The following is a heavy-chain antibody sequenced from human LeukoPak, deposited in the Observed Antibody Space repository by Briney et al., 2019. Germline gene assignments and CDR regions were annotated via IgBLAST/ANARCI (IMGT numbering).Heavy chain of an antibody. Sequence: NPGESLKISCNGSGYSFTSYWITWVRQMPGKGLEWMGRIDPSDSYTNYSPSFQGHVTISADKSISTAYLQWSSLKASDTAMYYCGRLGYESGGYYYFDHWGQGTRVTVSS. CDR1: GYSFTSYW. CDR3: GRLGYESGGYYYFDH. V-gene: IGHV5-10-1*01. D-gene: IGHD3-22*01. J-gene: IGHJ4*02. CDR2: IDPSDSYT.